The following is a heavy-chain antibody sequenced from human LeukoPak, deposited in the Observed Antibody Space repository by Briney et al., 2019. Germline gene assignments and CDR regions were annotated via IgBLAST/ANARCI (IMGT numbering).Heavy chain of an antibody. CDR3: ARSGSGYFDY. V-gene: IGHV3-7*01. Sequence: GGSLRLSCAAAGITLSVYWMSWVRQAPGKGLEWVANIKQDGSEKYYRDSVQGRFTISRDNSKNSLYLQMNSLRAEDTAVYYCARSGSGYFDYWGQGSLVTVSS. CDR2: IKQDGSEK. CDR1: GITLSVYW. J-gene: IGHJ4*02.